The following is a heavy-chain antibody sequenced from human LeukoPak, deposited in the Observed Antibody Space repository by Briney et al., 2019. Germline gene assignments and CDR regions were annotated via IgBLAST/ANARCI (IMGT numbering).Heavy chain of an antibody. CDR1: RFTFGTYW. CDR2: IKQDGTER. D-gene: IGHD6-13*01. V-gene: IGHV3-7*03. J-gene: IGHJ4*02. CDR3: AIFPSSWYVD. Sequence: GGSLRLSCAASRFTFGTYWMSWVRQAPGKGLEWVANIKQDGTERFYADSVEGRFTISRDNAKNSLYLQMNSLRAEDTAVYYCAIFPSSWYVDWGQGTLVTVSS.